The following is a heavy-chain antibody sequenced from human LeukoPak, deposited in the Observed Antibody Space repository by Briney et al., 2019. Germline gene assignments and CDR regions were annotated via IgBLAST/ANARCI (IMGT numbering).Heavy chain of an antibody. CDR1: GFTFSSYW. CDR2: ITSSGSTI. CDR3: ARPGYSSSWSAFDI. V-gene: IGHV3-48*04. D-gene: IGHD6-13*01. Sequence: GGSLRLSCAASGFTFSSYWMTWVRQAPGKGLEWVSHITSSGSTIYYADSVKGRFTISRDNAKNSLYLQMNSLRAEDTAVYYCARPGYSSSWSAFDIWGQGTMVTVSS. J-gene: IGHJ3*02.